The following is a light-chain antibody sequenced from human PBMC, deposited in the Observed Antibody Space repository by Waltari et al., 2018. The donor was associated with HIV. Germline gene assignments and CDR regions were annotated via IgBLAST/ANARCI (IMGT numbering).Light chain of an antibody. CDR3: QQRVNWPST. J-gene: IGKJ5*01. V-gene: IGKV3-11*01. CDR2: AAA. Sequence: EIVLTQSPASPSLSPGERATLSCRASQSVSSHFAWYQHKPGQAPSLLIYAAASRATGIPARFSGSGSGTDFTLTISSLEPGDFGVYYCQQRVNWPSTFGQGTRLEIK. CDR1: QSVSSH.